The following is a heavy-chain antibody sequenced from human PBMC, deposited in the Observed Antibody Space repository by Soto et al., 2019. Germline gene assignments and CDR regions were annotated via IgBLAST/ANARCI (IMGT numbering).Heavy chain of an antibody. CDR1: GGSISSYY. CDR2: IYYSGST. V-gene: IGHV4-59*03. J-gene: IGHJ5*02. CDR3: LSGGRPSST. D-gene: IGHD2-15*01. Sequence: PSETLSLTCTVSGGSISSYYWSWIRQPPGKRLEWIGYIYYSGSTNYNPSLKSRVTISRDNAQNSLYLQMNSLRAEDTAVYYCLSGGRPSSTWGQGTLVTVSS.